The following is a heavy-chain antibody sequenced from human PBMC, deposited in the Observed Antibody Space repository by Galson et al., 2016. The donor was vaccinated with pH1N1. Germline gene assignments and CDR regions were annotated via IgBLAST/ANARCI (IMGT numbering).Heavy chain of an antibody. CDR3: ARIARGTSGFDY. CDR1: GYTFTAHY. V-gene: IGHV1-2*02. Sequence: SVKVSCKASGYTFTAHYVHWVRQAPGQGLEWMGWINPDSGATHYAQNFQGRVPLTRDTSITTVHMELSSLRPDDTALYSCARIARGTSGFDYWGQGTLVTVSS. J-gene: IGHJ4*02. CDR2: INPDSGAT. D-gene: IGHD3-16*01.